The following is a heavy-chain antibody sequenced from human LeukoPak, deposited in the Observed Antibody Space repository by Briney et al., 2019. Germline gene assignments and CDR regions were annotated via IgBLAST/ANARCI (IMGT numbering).Heavy chain of an antibody. V-gene: IGHV3-30-3*01. D-gene: IGHD5-12*01. CDR1: GFTFSSYA. CDR3: ARGTYSGYETYGMDV. CDR2: ISYDGSNK. Sequence: GGSLRLSCAASGFTFSSYAMHWVRQAPGKGLEWVAVISYDGSNKYYADSVKGRFTISRDNSKNTLYLQMNSLRAEDTAVYYCARGTYSGYETYGMDVWGQGTTVTVSS. J-gene: IGHJ6*02.